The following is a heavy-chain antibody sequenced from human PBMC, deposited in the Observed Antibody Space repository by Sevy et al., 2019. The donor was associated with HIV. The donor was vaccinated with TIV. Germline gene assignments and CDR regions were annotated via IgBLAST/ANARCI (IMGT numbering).Heavy chain of an antibody. V-gene: IGHV3-23*01. CDR1: GFTFSSYA. D-gene: IGHD3-22*01. CDR3: AKDLVDYYDSSGYYWVATFDY. Sequence: GGSLRLSCAASGFTFSSYAMSWVRQAPGKGLEWVSAISGSGGSTYYADSVKGRFTISRDNSKNTLYLQLNSLRAEDTAVYYCAKDLVDYYDSSGYYWVATFDYWGQGTLVTVSS. J-gene: IGHJ4*02. CDR2: ISGSGGST.